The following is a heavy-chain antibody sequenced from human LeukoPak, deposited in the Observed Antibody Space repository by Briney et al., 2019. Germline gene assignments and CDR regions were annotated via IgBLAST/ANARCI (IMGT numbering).Heavy chain of an antibody. CDR2: ISRSGSTM. J-gene: IGHJ6*04. Sequence: GGSLRLSCAASGFTFSDYYMIWIRQAPGRGLEWVSYISRSGSTMYYADSMKGRFTISRDNAKNSLYLQMNSLRTEDTAVYYCAELGITMIGGVWGKGTTVTISS. CDR1: GFTFSDYY. CDR3: AELGITMIGGV. D-gene: IGHD3-10*02. V-gene: IGHV3-11*01.